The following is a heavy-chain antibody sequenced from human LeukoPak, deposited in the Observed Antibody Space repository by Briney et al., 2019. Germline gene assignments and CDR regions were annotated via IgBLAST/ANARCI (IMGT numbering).Heavy chain of an antibody. CDR3: ARHETGGSYPLKY. Sequence: PSEPLSLTCTVSGGPMSRYYWSWLRQPPGGGREWITYRYYEENTDFNPSLKSRVTISIDTPNNQFSLKLSSVTAADTAMYYCARHETGGSYPLKYWGQGLLVTVSS. CDR2: RYYEENT. D-gene: IGHD1-26*01. V-gene: IGHV4-59*08. CDR1: GGPMSRYY. J-gene: IGHJ4*02.